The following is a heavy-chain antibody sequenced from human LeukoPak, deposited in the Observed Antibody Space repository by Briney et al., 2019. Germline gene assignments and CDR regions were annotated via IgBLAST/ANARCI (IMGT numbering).Heavy chain of an antibody. D-gene: IGHD3-10*01. Sequence: PSETLSLTCTVSGRSISSSSYYCGWIRQPPGKGLEWIGSIYYSGSTYYNPSLKSRVTISVDTSKNQFSLKLSSVTAADTAVYYCARHGGDDYGPGSYPFDYWGQGNLVTVSS. CDR1: GRSISSSSYY. V-gene: IGHV4-39*01. CDR3: ARHGGDDYGPGSYPFDY. CDR2: IYYSGST. J-gene: IGHJ4*02.